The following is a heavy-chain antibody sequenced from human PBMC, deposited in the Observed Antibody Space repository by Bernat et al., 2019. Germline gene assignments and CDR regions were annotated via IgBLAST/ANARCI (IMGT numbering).Heavy chain of an antibody. Sequence: QLQLQESGPGLVKPSETLSLTCTVSGGSISSSSYYWGWIRQPPGKGLECIGIIYYNGETYYNPSLKSRVTIYVETSKSHFSLKLGSVTAADTALYYCGRLRREGGGWQGREVDYWGQGALVTVSS. D-gene: IGHD6-19*01. CDR2: IYYNGET. CDR3: GRLRREGGGWQGREVDY. V-gene: IGHV4-39*02. J-gene: IGHJ4*02. CDR1: GGSISSSSYY.